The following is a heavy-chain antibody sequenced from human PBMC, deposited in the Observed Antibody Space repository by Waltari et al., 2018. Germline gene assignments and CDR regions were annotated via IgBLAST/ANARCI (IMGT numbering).Heavy chain of an antibody. CDR2: INPSGGST. Sequence: QVQLVQSGAEVKKPGTSVKVSCKASGYTFTSSYMTWVRPAPGQGLEWMGIINPSGGSTSYAQKFQGRVTMTRDTSTSTVYMELSSLRSEDTAVYYWARGWSSGYLYFDYWGQGTLVTVSS. CDR1: GYTFTSSY. CDR3: ARGWSSGYLYFDY. J-gene: IGHJ4*02. D-gene: IGHD3-22*01. V-gene: IGHV1-46*01.